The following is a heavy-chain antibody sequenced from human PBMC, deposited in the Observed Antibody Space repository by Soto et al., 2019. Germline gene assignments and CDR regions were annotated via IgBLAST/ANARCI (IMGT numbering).Heavy chain of an antibody. D-gene: IGHD3-3*01. CDR1: RFSFHKYW. Sequence: EVQLVESGGDLVQPGGSLRLSCAASRFSFHKYWMSWVRQAPGKGLEWVANIKADGSEKYYVDSVKGRFTISRDNAKNSLYLQMNSLRVEDTAMYYCTRDQDDSSDAFDIWGQGTPVTVSS. J-gene: IGHJ3*02. V-gene: IGHV3-7*01. CDR2: IKADGSEK. CDR3: TRDQDDSSDAFDI.